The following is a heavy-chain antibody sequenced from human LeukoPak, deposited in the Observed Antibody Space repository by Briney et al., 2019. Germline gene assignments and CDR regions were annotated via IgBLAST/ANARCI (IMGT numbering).Heavy chain of an antibody. CDR1: GFTFSSYA. CDR3: ARVSSIAPRGYFDF. CDR2: ISSNGGST. D-gene: IGHD6-6*01. J-gene: IGHJ4*02. V-gene: IGHV3-64*01. Sequence: GGSLRLSCAAPGFTFSSYAIHWVRQAPGKGLEYVSSISSNGGSTDYANSVKGRFTISRDNSKNTLYLQMGSLRTEDMAVYYCARVSSIAPRGYFDFWGQGTLVTVSS.